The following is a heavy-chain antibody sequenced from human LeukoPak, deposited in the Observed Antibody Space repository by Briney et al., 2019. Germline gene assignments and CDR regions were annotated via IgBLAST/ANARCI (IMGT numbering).Heavy chain of an antibody. Sequence: SETLSLTCAVYGGSFSGYYWSWIRQPPGKGLEWIGEISHSGSTNYNPSLKSRVTISVDTSKNQFSLKLSSVTAADTAVYYCARGPSSVLRYFDWFPKRVQGRDYWGQGTLVTVSS. V-gene: IGHV4-34*01. CDR3: ARGPSSVLRYFDWFPKRVQGRDY. J-gene: IGHJ4*02. D-gene: IGHD3-9*01. CDR2: ISHSGST. CDR1: GGSFSGYY.